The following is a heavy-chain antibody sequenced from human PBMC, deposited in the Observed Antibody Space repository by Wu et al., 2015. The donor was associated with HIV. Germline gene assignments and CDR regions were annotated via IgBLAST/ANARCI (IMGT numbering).Heavy chain of an antibody. CDR2: INPNSGGT. J-gene: IGHJ6*03. Sequence: VQSGAELKKPGASVRVSCQTSGDTFDTFGITWVRQAPGQGLEWMGWINPNSGGTNYAQKFQGRVTMTRDTSISTAYMELSRLRSDDTAVYYCARDIVVVPAAIRTYYYYMDVWGKGTTVTVSS. V-gene: IGHV1-2*02. CDR3: ARDIVVVPAAIRTYYYYMDV. CDR1: GDTFDTFG. D-gene: IGHD2-2*02.